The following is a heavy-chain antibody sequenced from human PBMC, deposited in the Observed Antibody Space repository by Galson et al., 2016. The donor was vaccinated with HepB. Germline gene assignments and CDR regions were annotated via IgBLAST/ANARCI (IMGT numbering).Heavy chain of an antibody. CDR1: GLTFGSYA. CDR3: AREGGLLNYYYGWDV. J-gene: IGHJ6*02. D-gene: IGHD2-15*01. Sequence: SLRLSCAASGLTFGSYAMSWVRQAPGKGLEWVSGISARGDSTTYADSVKGRFTISRDNSKNTLYLQMNSLRAEDTAVSYCAREGGLLNYYYGWDVWGQGTTVTVSS. CDR2: ISARGDST. V-gene: IGHV3-23*01.